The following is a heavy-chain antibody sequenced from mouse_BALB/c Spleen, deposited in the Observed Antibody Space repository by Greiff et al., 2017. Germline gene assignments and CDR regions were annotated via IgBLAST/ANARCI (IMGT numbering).Heavy chain of an antibody. D-gene: IGHD2-1*01. CDR1: GFTFSNYW. V-gene: IGHV6-6*02. CDR3: KGLYYGNYHAMDY. CDR2: IRLKSNNYAT. Sequence: EVHLVESGGGLVQPGGSMKLSCVASGFTFSNYWMNWVRQSPEKGLEWVAEIRLKSNNYATHYAESVKGRFTISRDDSKSSVYLQMNNLRAEDTGIYYCKGLYYGNYHAMDYWGQGTSVTVSS. J-gene: IGHJ4*01.